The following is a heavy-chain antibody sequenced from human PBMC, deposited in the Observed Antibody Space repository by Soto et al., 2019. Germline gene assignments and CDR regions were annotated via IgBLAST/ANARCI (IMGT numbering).Heavy chain of an antibody. CDR2: ISWHSGSL. CDR3: AKMYYWDSSGYCYVGGFDD. CDR1: GFIFDDYA. J-gene: IGHJ4*02. V-gene: IGHV3-9*01. D-gene: IGHD3-22*01. Sequence: VQPVESGGGLVQPGRSLRPSCAASGFIFDDYAMRRVRPAPAEGLVWASGISWHSGSLGYADSVKGRFTIPRDNAKNSLYLQMNSLRAEDTALYYCAKMYYWDSSGYCYVGGFDDWGQGALVTVSS.